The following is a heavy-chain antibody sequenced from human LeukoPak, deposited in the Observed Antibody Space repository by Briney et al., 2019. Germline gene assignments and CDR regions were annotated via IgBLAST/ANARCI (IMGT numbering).Heavy chain of an antibody. CDR3: ARWYSSSYSLPEYYYYYYMDV. V-gene: IGHV1-8*01. D-gene: IGHD6-6*01. CDR2: MNPNSGNT. Sequence: ASVKVSCKASGYTFTSYDINWVRQDTGQGLEWMGWMNPNSGNTGYAQKFQGRVTMTRNTSISTAYMELSSLRSEDTAVYYCARWYSSSYSLPEYYYYYYMDVWGKGTTVTVSS. J-gene: IGHJ6*03. CDR1: GYTFTSYD.